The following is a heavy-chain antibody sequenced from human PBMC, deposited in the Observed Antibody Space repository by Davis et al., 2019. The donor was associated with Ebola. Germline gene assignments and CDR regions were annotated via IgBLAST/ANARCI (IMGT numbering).Heavy chain of an antibody. Sequence: SVKVSCKASGYSFTDDGISWVRQAPGQGLEWMGGIIPIFGTANYAQKFQGRVTITADESTSTAYMELSSLRSDDTAVYYCARANWFDPWGQGTLVTVSS. J-gene: IGHJ5*02. CDR2: IIPIFGTA. V-gene: IGHV1-69*13. CDR3: ARANWFDP. CDR1: GYSFTDDG.